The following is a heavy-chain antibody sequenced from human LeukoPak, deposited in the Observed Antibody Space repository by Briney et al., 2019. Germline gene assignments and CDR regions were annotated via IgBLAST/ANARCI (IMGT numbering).Heavy chain of an antibody. Sequence: GRSLRLSCAASGFTFDDYAMHWVRQAPGKGLEWVSGISWNSGSIGYADSVKGRFTISRDNAKNSLYLQMNSLRAEDTAVYYCARDRGYCGGDCYFYYYYGMDVWGQGTTVTVSS. J-gene: IGHJ6*02. V-gene: IGHV3-9*01. CDR3: ARDRGYCGGDCYFYYYYGMDV. CDR1: GFTFDDYA. CDR2: ISWNSGSI. D-gene: IGHD2-21*02.